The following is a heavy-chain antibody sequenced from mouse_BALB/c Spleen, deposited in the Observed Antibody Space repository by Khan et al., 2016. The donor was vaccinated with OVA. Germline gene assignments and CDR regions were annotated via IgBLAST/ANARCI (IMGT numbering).Heavy chain of an antibody. V-gene: IGHV1S136*01. CDR3: VRSLYYYGSAYEGFAY. CDR2: ISPNSDGS. J-gene: IGHJ3*01. CDR1: GYTFTSYV. Sequence: VQLKQSGPELVKPGASVKMSCKASGYTFTSYVMHWVKQKPGQGLEWIGYISPNSDGSKYNEKFSGQATLTSDKSSSTAYMELSSLTSEDSAVYYCVRSLYYYGSAYEGFAYWGQGTLVTVSA. D-gene: IGHD1-1*01.